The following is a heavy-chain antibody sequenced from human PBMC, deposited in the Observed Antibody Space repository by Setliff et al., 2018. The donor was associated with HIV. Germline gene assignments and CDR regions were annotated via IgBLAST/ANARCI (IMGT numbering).Heavy chain of an antibody. J-gene: IGHJ4*02. CDR1: GGSISSYY. D-gene: IGHD3-22*01. CDR2: IYTSGST. V-gene: IGHV4-4*09. Sequence: SETLSLTCTVSGGSISSYYWSWIRQPPGKGLEWIWYIYTSGSTNYNPSLKSRVTISVDTSKNPFSLKLSSVTAADTAVYYCARGLSFYDPGGFDYWGQGTLVTVSS. CDR3: ARGLSFYDPGGFDY.